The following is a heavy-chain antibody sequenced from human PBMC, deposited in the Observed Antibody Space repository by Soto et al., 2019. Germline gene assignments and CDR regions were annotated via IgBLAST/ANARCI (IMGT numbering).Heavy chain of an antibody. D-gene: IGHD1-1*01. V-gene: IGHV3-23*01. J-gene: IGHJ5*02. CDR3: ASELAALNWFDL. CDR2: ISGSGGNT. CDR1: GFMFSGYA. Sequence: GGSLRLSCVGSGFMFSGYAMSWVRQVPGKGLEWVAGISGSGGNTHYTESVKGRFTISRDNSKNTVDLQMNSLRAEDTAMYYCASELAALNWFDLWGQGTLVTVSS.